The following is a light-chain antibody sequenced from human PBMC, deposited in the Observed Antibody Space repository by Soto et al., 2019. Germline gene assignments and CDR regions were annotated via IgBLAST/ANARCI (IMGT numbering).Light chain of an antibody. J-gene: IGLJ2*01. CDR1: SSDVGGYNY. V-gene: IGLV2-14*01. CDR2: VVS. CDR3: SSYTSSSTYVV. Sequence: QSVLTQPASVSGSPGQSITISCTGTSSDVGGYNYVSWYQQHPGKAPKLMIYVVSNRPSGVSNRFSGSKSGNTASLTISGLQAEDEADYYCSSYTSSSTYVVFGGGTQLTVL.